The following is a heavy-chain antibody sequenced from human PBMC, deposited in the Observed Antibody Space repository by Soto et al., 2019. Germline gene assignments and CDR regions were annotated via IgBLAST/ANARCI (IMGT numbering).Heavy chain of an antibody. D-gene: IGHD3-22*01. Sequence: QVQLVESGGGVVQPGRSLRLSCAASGFTFSSYGMHWVRQAPGKGLGGVAVIRYDESNKYYADSAKGRFTISRHNSKNTLYLHMNSLRAEDTAVYYCARDVQGYYDSSGWYFDLWGRGTLVTVSS. CDR1: GFTFSSYG. CDR3: ARDVQGYYDSSGWYFDL. J-gene: IGHJ2*01. CDR2: IRYDESNK. V-gene: IGHV3-33*01.